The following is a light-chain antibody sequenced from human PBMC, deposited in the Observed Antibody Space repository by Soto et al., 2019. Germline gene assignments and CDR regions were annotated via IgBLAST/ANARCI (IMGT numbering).Light chain of an antibody. Sequence: QSALTQPASVSASPGQSITISCTGTSSDIGGYNSVSWYQQHPGKAPQLMIYDVSYRPSGISSRFSGSKSGNTASLTISGLQAEDEAEYYCSSYTNTNTRVFGGGTKVTVL. CDR1: SSDIGGYNS. CDR2: DVS. J-gene: IGLJ2*01. CDR3: SSYTNTNTRV. V-gene: IGLV2-14*01.